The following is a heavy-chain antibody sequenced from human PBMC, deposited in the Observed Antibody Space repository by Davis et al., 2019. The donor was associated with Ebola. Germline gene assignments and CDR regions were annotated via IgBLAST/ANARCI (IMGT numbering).Heavy chain of an antibody. CDR3: ARDLVPAESLYYYGMDV. V-gene: IGHV1-18*01. CDR2: ISGYNGKT. D-gene: IGHD2-2*01. Sequence: AASVKVSCKASGYTFTTYGISWVRQAPGQGLEWMGWISGYNGKTNYAQKLQGRVTMTTDTSTSTAYMELRSLRSDDTAVYYCARDLVPAESLYYYGMDVWGKGTTVTVSS. CDR1: GYTFTTYG. J-gene: IGHJ6*04.